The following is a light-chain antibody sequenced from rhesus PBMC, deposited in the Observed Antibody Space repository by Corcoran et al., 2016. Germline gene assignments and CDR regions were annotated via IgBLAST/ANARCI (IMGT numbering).Light chain of an antibody. CDR2: KAS. CDR1: QGISSW. V-gene: IGKV1-22*01. CDR3: QQYSSRPFS. Sequence: DIQMTQSPSSLSVSIGDTVTITCRASQGISSWLAWYQQKPGKAPKLLKYKASILQSGVPSRFSGSGSGTDFTLPISRMQSDDFATYYCQQYSSRPFSFGQGTKVEIK. J-gene: IGKJ2*01.